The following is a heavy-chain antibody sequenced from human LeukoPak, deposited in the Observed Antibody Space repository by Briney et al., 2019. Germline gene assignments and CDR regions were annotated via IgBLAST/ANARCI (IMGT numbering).Heavy chain of an antibody. Sequence: ASVKVSCKASGYTFTGYYIHWLRQARGQGLEWMGWINPKSGATDPARRFQGRVTMTTDTSISTAYMEMSRLGSDDTAVYYCARDIGLVGATTFDYWGQGTLVTVSS. CDR1: GYTFTGYY. V-gene: IGHV1-2*02. CDR2: INPKSGAT. J-gene: IGHJ4*02. D-gene: IGHD1-26*01. CDR3: ARDIGLVGATTFDY.